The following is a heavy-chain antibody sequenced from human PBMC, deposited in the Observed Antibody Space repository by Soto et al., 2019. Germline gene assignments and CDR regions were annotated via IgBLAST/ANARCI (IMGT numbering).Heavy chain of an antibody. Sequence: QVQLQESGPGLVKPSETLSLTCTVSGGSISSYYWSWIRQPPGKGLEWIGYIYYSGRTNYNPSLKSRLTISVDTSKNQFSLKLSSVTAADTAVYYCARDYLIYGGKSEIGGAFDIWGQGTMVTVSS. V-gene: IGHV4-59*01. J-gene: IGHJ3*02. CDR1: GGSISSYY. CDR2: IYYSGRT. CDR3: ARDYLIYGGKSEIGGAFDI. D-gene: IGHD4-17*01.